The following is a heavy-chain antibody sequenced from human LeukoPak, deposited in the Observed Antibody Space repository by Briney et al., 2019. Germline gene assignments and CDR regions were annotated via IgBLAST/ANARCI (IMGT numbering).Heavy chain of an antibody. CDR1: GGPISTYQ. J-gene: IGHJ5*02. Sequence: PSETLSLTCTVSGGPISTYQWSWIRQPRGKGLEWIGYIYYTGSTNYNPSLRSRVNISLDTSKNQFSLRVNSVTAADTAVYYCARRTTVTPNWFDPWGQGTLVTVSS. V-gene: IGHV4-59*08. D-gene: IGHD4-17*01. CDR3: ARRTTVTPNWFDP. CDR2: IYYTGST.